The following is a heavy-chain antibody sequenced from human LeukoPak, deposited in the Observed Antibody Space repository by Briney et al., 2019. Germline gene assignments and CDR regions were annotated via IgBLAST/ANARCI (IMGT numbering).Heavy chain of an antibody. CDR1: GGSISSGGYY. Sequence: SQTLSLTCTVSGGSISSGGYYWSWIRQHPGKGLEWIGYIYYSGSTYYNPSLKSRVTISVDTSKNQFSLKLSSVTAADTAVYYCARDYGLVVVAAGGYYYYGMDVWGQGTTVTVSS. D-gene: IGHD2-15*01. CDR3: ARDYGLVVVAAGGYYYYGMDV. J-gene: IGHJ6*02. V-gene: IGHV4-31*03. CDR2: IYYSGST.